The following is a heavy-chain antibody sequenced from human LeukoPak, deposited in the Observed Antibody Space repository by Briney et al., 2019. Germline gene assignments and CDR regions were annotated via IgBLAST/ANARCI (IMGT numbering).Heavy chain of an antibody. CDR3: ARLTMVRGVIIK. CDR2: IYYSGST. J-gene: IGHJ4*02. D-gene: IGHD3-10*01. V-gene: IGHV4-39*01. CDR1: GGSISSSSYY. Sequence: PSETLSLTCTVSGGSISSSSYYWGWIRQPPGKGLEWIGSIYYSGSTYYNPSLKSRVTISVDTSKNQFSLKLSSVTAADTAVYYCARLTMVRGVIIKGGQGTLVTVSS.